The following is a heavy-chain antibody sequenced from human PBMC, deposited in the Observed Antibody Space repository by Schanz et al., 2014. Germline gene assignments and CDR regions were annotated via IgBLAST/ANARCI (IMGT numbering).Heavy chain of an antibody. Sequence: EVQLLESGGGLVQPGGSLRLSCLASGFAFSSYGMNWLRQAPGKGLEWVSVIGVDGTTTYYADSVKGRFTISRDNSKNTLYRQMNSLRAGDAAVYYCARGLIAAAGGAFDYWGQGTLVAVSA. V-gene: IGHV3-23*01. CDR2: IGVDGTTT. D-gene: IGHD6-13*01. CDR3: ARGLIAAAGGAFDY. J-gene: IGHJ4*02. CDR1: GFAFSSYG.